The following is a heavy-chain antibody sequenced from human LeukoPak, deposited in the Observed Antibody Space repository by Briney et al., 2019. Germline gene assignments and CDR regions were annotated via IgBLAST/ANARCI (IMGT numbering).Heavy chain of an antibody. CDR3: AKDVAYTFDY. J-gene: IGHJ4*02. V-gene: IGHV3-30*02. Sequence: GGSLRLSCVTSGFPLSTYGVHWVRQAPSSGLEWLAYIHYDGYTTNYADSVKGRFTISRENSKNTLYLQMNSLRTEDTAVYYCAKDVAYTFDYWGQGTLVTVSS. D-gene: IGHD3-16*01. CDR2: IHYDGYTT. CDR1: GFPLSTYG.